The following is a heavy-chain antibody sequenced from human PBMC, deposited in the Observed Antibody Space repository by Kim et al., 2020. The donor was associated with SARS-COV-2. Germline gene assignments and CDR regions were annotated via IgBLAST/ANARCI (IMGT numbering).Heavy chain of an antibody. CDR2: ISGSGGST. V-gene: IGHV3-23*01. CDR1: GFTFSNYA. D-gene: IGHD6-13*01. J-gene: IGHJ6*02. Sequence: GGSLRLSCAASGFTFSNYAMSWVRQAPGKGLEWVSGISGSGGSTYYADSVKGRFTISRDNSKNTLYLRMNSLRAEDTAVYYCAKGTAWGFYGMDVWGQGTTVTVSS. CDR3: AKGTAWGFYGMDV.